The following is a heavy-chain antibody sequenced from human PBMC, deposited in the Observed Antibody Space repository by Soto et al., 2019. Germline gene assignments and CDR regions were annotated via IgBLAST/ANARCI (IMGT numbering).Heavy chain of an antibody. J-gene: IGHJ6*02. D-gene: IGHD1-1*01. Sequence: TLSLPCTVSGCSISSGGYYWSWIRQHPGKGLEWIGYIYYSGSTYYNPSLKSRVTISVDTSKNQFSLKLSSVTAADTAVYYCARGRSELERRYNYYYGMDVWGQGATVTVSS. V-gene: IGHV4-31*03. CDR2: IYYSGST. CDR1: GCSISSGGYY. CDR3: ARGRSELERRYNYYYGMDV.